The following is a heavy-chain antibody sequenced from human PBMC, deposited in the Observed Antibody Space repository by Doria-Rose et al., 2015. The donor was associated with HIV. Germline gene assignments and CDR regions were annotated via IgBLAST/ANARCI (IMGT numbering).Heavy chain of an antibody. D-gene: IGHD3-3*01. CDR2: LSWDSGAK. Sequence: VQLVETGGGFVQPGRSLRLSCVGSGFSFESYAMHWVRLAPGQGLEWVAGLSWDSGAKGNADSVEGRFTISRDNAKKSVYLEMRSLRPEDTAFYYCAKAPIIGPKYYFYMDVWGKGTSVTVSS. J-gene: IGHJ6*03. CDR1: GFSFESYA. V-gene: IGHV3-9*01. CDR3: AKAPIIGPKYYFYMDV.